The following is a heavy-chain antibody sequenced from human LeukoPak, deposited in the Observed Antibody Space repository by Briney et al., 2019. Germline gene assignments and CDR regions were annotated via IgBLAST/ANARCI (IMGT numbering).Heavy chain of an antibody. D-gene: IGHD3-22*01. Sequence: ASVEVSCKASGYTFTSYGISWVRQAPGQGLEWMGWISAYNGNTNYAQRLQGRVTMTTDTSTSTAYMELRSLRSDDTAVYYCARDFPKRITMIVVGDYWGQGTLVTVSS. CDR1: GYTFTSYG. CDR3: ARDFPKRITMIVVGDY. CDR2: ISAYNGNT. J-gene: IGHJ4*02. V-gene: IGHV1-18*01.